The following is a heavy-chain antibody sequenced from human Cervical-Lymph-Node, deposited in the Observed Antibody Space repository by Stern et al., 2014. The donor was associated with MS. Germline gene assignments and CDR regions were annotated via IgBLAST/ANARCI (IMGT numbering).Heavy chain of an antibody. V-gene: IGHV4-4*02. CDR1: GGSISEGTW. D-gene: IGHD6-13*01. CDR2: IWHSGYT. J-gene: IGHJ4*02. CDR3: VRRGGQQLVHFDY. Sequence: QLQLQESGPGLVKPSGTLSLTCDVSGGSISEGTWWSWVRQSPGQGLEWIGEIWHSGYTTYNTSLKSRVIMSVDSSNTQLPLNLISGTAADTAVYYCVRRGGQQLVHFDYWGQGTLVIVSS.